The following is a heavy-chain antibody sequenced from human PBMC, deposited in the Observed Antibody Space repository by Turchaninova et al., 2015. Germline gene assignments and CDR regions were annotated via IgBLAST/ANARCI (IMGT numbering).Heavy chain of an antibody. D-gene: IGHD2-15*01. CDR2: SYHSGST. CDR3: ARRSGHYFDY. CDR1: GYSISSGYY. J-gene: IGHJ4*02. Sequence: QVQLQESGPGLVKPSETLSLTCAVSGYSISSGYYWGWIRPPPGEGLEWIGSSYHSGSTYYNPSLKSRFTISVDTSKNQFSLKLSSVTAADTAVYYCARRSGHYFDYWGQGTLVTVSS. V-gene: IGHV4-38-2*01.